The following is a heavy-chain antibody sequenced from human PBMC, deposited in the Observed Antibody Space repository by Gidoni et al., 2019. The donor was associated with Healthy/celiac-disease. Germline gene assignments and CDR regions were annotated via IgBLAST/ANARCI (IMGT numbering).Heavy chain of an antibody. V-gene: IGHV3-23*04. J-gene: IGHJ4*02. D-gene: IGHD3-22*01. CDR1: GFICSSYA. CDR2: ISGSGGST. Sequence: EVQLVESGGGLVQPGGSLRLSCAASGFICSSYAMSWVRQAPGKGLEWVSAISGSGGSTYYADSVKGRFTISRDNSKNTLYLQMNSLRAEDTAVYYCAKDSRDYYDSSGYSRYWGQGTLVTVSS. CDR3: AKDSRDYYDSSGYSRY.